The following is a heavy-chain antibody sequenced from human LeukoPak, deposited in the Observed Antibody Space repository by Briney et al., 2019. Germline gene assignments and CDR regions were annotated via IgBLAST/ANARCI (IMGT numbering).Heavy chain of an antibody. V-gene: IGHV4-59*11. D-gene: IGHD6-6*01. J-gene: IGHJ6*03. Sequence: SETLSLTCTVSGGSISSHYWSWIRQPPGKGLEWIGYIYYSGSTNYNPSLKSRVTISVDTSNNQFSLKLSSVTAADTAVYYCARDVGYSSSSRDYYYYIDVWGKGTTVTVSS. CDR3: ARDVGYSSSSRDYYYYIDV. CDR1: GGSISSHY. CDR2: IYYSGST.